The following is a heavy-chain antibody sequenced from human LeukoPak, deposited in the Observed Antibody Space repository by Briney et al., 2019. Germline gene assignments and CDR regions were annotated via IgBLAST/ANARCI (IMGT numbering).Heavy chain of an antibody. CDR1: GFTFSSYS. D-gene: IGHD6-13*01. Sequence: GGSLRLSCAASGFTFSSYSMNWVRQAPGKGLEWVSYISSSSSTIYYADSVKGRFTISRDNAKNSLYLQMNSLRAEDTAVYYCARDRRGYSSSWYEGLWGQGTLVTVSS. J-gene: IGHJ4*02. CDR2: ISSSSSTI. V-gene: IGHV3-48*04. CDR3: ARDRRGYSSSWYEGL.